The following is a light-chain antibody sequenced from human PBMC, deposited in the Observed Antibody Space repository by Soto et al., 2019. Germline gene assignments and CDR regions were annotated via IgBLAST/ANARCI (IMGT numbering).Light chain of an antibody. CDR3: SSYAGSNTWV. CDR2: EVS. CDR1: SSDVGGYNY. J-gene: IGLJ2*01. V-gene: IGLV2-8*01. Sequence: QSALTQRPSASGSPGQSVTISCTGTSSDVGGYNYVSWYQQHPGKAPKLMIYEVSKRPSGVPDRFSGSKSGNTASLTVSGLQAEDEADYYCSSYAGSNTWVFGGGTKLTVL.